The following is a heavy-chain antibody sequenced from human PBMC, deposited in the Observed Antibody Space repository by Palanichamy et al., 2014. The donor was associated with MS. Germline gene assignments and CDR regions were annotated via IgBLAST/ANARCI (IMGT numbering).Heavy chain of an antibody. D-gene: IGHD3-9*01. V-gene: IGHV4-39*01. Sequence: QLQLQELGPGLVKPSETLSLTCTVSGGSISSSSYYWGWIRQPPGKGLEWIGSIYYSGSTYYNPSLKSRVTISVDTSKNQFSLKLSSVTAADTAVYYCARWYFDWLLNNYFDYWGQGALVTVSS. J-gene: IGHJ4*02. CDR1: GGSISSSSYY. CDR3: ARWYFDWLLNNYFDY. CDR2: IYYSGST.